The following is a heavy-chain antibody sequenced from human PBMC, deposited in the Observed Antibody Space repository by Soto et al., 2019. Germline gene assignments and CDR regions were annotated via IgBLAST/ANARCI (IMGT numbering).Heavy chain of an antibody. D-gene: IGHD6-13*01. CDR1: GFTFSSYS. V-gene: IGHV3-21*01. CDR3: ARDRKSPIAADYYYYYGMDV. CDR2: ISSSSSYI. Sequence: EVQLVESGGGLVKPGGSLRLSCAASGFTFSSYSMNWVRQAPGKGLEWVSSISSSSSYIYYADSVKGRFTISRDNAKNSLYLQMNSLRAEETAVYYCARDRKSPIAADYYYYYGMDVWGQGTTVTVSS. J-gene: IGHJ6*02.